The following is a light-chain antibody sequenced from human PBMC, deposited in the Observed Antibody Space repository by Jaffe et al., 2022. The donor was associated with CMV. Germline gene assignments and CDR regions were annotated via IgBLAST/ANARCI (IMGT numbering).Light chain of an antibody. J-gene: IGKJ2*01. CDR3: QQYKNWPPYT. CDR2: GAS. CDR1: QSLSSN. Sequence: EIVMTQSPATLSVSPGERATLSCRASQSLSSNLAWYQQKPGQSPRLLIYGASTRATGIPARFSGSGSGTEFTLTISSLQSEDFAVYYCQQYKNWPPYTFGQGTKLEIK. V-gene: IGKV3-15*01.